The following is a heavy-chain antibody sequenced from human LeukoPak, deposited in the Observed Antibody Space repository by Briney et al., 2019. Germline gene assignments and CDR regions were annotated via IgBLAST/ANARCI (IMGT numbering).Heavy chain of an antibody. D-gene: IGHD5-18*01. V-gene: IGHV1-69*05. CDR2: IIPIFGTA. Sequence: SVKGSCKASGGTFSSYAISWVRQAPGQGLEWMGRIIPIFGTANYAQKIQGRVTITTDESTSTAYMELSSLRSEDTAVYYCARRGGGGYSYGYDAFDIWGQGTMVTVSS. CDR1: GGTFSSYA. CDR3: ARRGGGGYSYGYDAFDI. J-gene: IGHJ3*02.